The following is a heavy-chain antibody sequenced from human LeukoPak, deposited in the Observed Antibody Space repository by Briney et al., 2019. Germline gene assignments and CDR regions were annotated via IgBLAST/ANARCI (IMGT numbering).Heavy chain of an antibody. CDR1: GGTFSSYA. Sequence: GASVKVSCKASGGTFSSYAISWVRQAPGQGLEWMGGIIPIFGTANYAQKFQGRVTITADESTSTAYMELSSLRSEDTAVYYCATDLGYYYYGMDVWGQRTTVTVSS. V-gene: IGHV1-69*13. J-gene: IGHJ6*02. CDR3: ATDLGYYYYGMDV. CDR2: IIPIFGTA.